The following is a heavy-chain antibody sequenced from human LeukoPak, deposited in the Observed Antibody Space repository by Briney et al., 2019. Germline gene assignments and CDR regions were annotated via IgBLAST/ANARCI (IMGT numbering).Heavy chain of an antibody. V-gene: IGHV3-9*01. CDR3: AKGGSGDIVVVVAATPFGY. J-gene: IGHJ4*02. CDR2: ISWNSGSI. CDR1: GFTFDDYA. Sequence: GGSLRLSCAASGFTFDDYATHWVRQAPGKGLEWVSGISWNSGSIGYADSVKGRFTISRDNAKNSLYLQMNSLRAEDTALYYCAKGGSGDIVVVVAATPFGYWGQGTLVTVSS. D-gene: IGHD2-15*01.